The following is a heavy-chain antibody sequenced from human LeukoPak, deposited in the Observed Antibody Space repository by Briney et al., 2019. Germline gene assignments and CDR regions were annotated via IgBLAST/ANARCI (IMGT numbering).Heavy chain of an antibody. Sequence: ASVKVSCKASGYTLIDYYIHWVRQAPGQGLEWMGWINAGNGNTKYSQEFQGRVTITRDTSASTAYMELSSLRSEDMAVYYCARGGLGQQAAGFDYWGQGTLVTVSS. J-gene: IGHJ4*02. V-gene: IGHV1-3*03. D-gene: IGHD6-13*01. CDR1: GYTLIDYY. CDR3: ARGGLGQQAAGFDY. CDR2: INAGNGNT.